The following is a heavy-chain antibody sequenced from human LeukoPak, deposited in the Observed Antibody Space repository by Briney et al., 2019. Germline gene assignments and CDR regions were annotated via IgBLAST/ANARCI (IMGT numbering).Heavy chain of an antibody. CDR2: ISSSSSTI. CDR3: ARETNYFDY. CDR1: GFIVSGDF. Sequence: PGGSLRLSCEASGFIVSGDFMSWVRQAPGKGLEWVSYISSSSSTIYYADSVKGRFAISRDNAKNSLYLQMNSLRAEDTAVYYCARETNYFDYWGQGTLVTVSS. V-gene: IGHV3-48*01. J-gene: IGHJ4*02.